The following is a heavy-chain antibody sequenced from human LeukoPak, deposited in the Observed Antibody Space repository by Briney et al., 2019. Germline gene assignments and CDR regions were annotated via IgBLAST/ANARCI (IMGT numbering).Heavy chain of an antibody. CDR3: AREPAAVAGIDY. CDR1: GFTFSSYS. V-gene: IGHV3-21*01. D-gene: IGHD6-19*01. J-gene: IGHJ4*02. CDR2: ISSSSSYI. Sequence: GGSLRLSCAASGFTFSSYSMNWVRQAPGKGLEWVSSISSSSSYIYYADSVKGRFTISRDNAKNSLYLQMNSLRAEDTAVYYCAREPAAVAGIDYWGQGTLVTVSS.